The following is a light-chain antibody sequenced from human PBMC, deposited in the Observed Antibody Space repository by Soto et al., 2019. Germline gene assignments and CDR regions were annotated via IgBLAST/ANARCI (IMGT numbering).Light chain of an antibody. J-gene: IGKJ1*01. Sequence: DIQMTQSPSSLSASVGDRVTLTCRASQSISNYLNWYQHKPGKAPTLLIYAASSLQSGVPSRFSGSGSGTDFTLTISSLQPDDFASYYCQQSGDTPPWTFGQGTKVDIK. V-gene: IGKV1-39*01. CDR3: QQSGDTPPWT. CDR1: QSISNY. CDR2: AAS.